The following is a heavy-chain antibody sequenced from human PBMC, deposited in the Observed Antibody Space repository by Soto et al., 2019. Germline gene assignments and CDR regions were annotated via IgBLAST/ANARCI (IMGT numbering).Heavy chain of an antibody. V-gene: IGHV1-8*01. CDR3: AGGSWFGALGTFDYALDV. D-gene: IGHD3-10*01. CDR2: MNPNRGNT. CDR1: GYTFSSND. J-gene: IGHJ6*02. Sequence: QVQLVQSGAEVKKPGASVKVSCKASGYTFSSNDITWVRQAPGQGLEWMGWMNPNRGNTDYAQKFRGRVTMTTNTSDSTEYMELISVTSEDTAVEYCAGGSWFGALGTFDYALDVWGQGTTVTVSS.